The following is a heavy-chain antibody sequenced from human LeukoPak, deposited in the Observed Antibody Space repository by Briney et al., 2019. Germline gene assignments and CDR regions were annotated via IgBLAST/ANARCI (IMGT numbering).Heavy chain of an antibody. J-gene: IGHJ6*02. CDR2: IYNSEST. Sequence: KPSETLSLTCTVSGGSISTNYWSWIRQPPGQGLEWIGYIYNSESTNYNPSLKSRVTISVDRSKNQFSLKLSSVTAADTAVYYCARGGNYDFWSGYLVPANYYYGMDVWGQGTTVTVSS. V-gene: IGHV4-59*12. D-gene: IGHD3-3*01. CDR3: ARGGNYDFWSGYLVPANYYYGMDV. CDR1: GGSISTNY.